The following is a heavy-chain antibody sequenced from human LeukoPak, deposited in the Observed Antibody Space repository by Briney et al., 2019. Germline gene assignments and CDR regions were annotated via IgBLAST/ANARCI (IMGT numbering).Heavy chain of an antibody. CDR2: ISSSSSYI. CDR1: GFTFSSYS. Sequence: PGGSLRLSCAASGFTFSSYSMNWVGQAPGKGLEWVSSISSSSSYIYYADSVKGRLTISRDNAKNSLYLQMNSLRAEDTAVYYCASLYSSCWYLYYYYGVDVWGQGTTVAVSS. D-gene: IGHD6-19*01. J-gene: IGHJ6*02. V-gene: IGHV3-21*01. CDR3: ASLYSSCWYLYYYYGVDV.